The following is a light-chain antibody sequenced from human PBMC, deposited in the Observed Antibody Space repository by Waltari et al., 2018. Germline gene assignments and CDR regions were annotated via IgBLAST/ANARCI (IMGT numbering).Light chain of an antibody. CDR1: SGSVSTSNY. Sequence: TVVTQEPSLSVSPGGTVTLTCGLSSGSVSTSNYPSWYQQTPGQTPRTLIYNTNTRPSGVPDRFSGSILGYKAALTITGAQADDESEYFCMLYMGSGIWVFGGGTRLTVL. J-gene: IGLJ2*01. V-gene: IGLV8-61*01. CDR2: NTN. CDR3: MLYMGSGIWV.